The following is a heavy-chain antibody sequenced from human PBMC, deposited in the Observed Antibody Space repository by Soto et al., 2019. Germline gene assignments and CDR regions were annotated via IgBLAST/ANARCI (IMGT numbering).Heavy chain of an antibody. J-gene: IGHJ4*02. CDR1: GYTFTSNY. CDR3: ARGTNFDY. Sequence: QVQLLQSGAEVKKPGASVKVSCRSSGYTFTSNYIHWVRQAPGQGLEWMGVINPGDGNTSYAQKFQGRVTMTRDTSTGTVNMELSSLESEDTAVFYCARGTNFDYWGQGTLVTVSS. CDR2: INPGDGNT. V-gene: IGHV1-46*01.